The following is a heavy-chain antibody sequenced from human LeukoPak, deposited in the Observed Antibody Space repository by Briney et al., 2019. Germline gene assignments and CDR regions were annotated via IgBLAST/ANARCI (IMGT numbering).Heavy chain of an antibody. Sequence: ASVKVSCKASGYTFTCYYMHWVRQAPGQGLEWMGWINPNSGGTNYAQKFQGRVTMTRDTSISTAYMELSRLRSDDTAVYYCASIVVVPAAMKVATIPLDYWGQGTLVTVSS. D-gene: IGHD2-2*01. CDR2: INPNSGGT. CDR3: ASIVVVPAAMKVATIPLDY. CDR1: GYTFTCYY. J-gene: IGHJ4*02. V-gene: IGHV1-2*02.